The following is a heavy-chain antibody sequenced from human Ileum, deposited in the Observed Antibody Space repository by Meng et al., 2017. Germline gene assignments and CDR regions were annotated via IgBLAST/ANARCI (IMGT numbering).Heavy chain of an antibody. CDR3: ARDRLYSGSYPDAFGI. J-gene: IGHJ3*02. Sequence: SETLSLTCTVSGGSISSYYWSWIRQPPGKGLEWIGYIYYSGSTNYNPSLKSRVTISVDTSKNQFSLKLSSVTAADTAVYYCARDRLYSGSYPDAFGIWGPGKTV. V-gene: IGHV4-59*01. CDR1: GGSISSYY. D-gene: IGHD1-26*01. CDR2: IYYSGST.